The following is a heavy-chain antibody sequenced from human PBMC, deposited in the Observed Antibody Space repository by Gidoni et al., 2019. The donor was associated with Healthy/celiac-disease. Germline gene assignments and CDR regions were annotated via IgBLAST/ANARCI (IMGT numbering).Heavy chain of an antibody. Sequence: QVQLQESGPGLVKPSETLSLTCTVSGGSISSYYWSWIRQPAGKGLEWIGRIYTSGSTNYNPSLKSRFTMSVGTSKNQFSLKLSSVTAADTAVYYCARDTLYDSSGYYYPYAFDIWGQGTMVTVSS. V-gene: IGHV4-4*07. D-gene: IGHD3-22*01. J-gene: IGHJ3*02. CDR3: ARDTLYDSSGYYYPYAFDI. CDR1: GGSISSYY. CDR2: IYTSGST.